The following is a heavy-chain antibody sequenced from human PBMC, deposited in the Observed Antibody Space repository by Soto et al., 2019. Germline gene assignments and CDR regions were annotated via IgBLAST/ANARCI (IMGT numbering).Heavy chain of an antibody. Sequence: ASVKVSCKASGYTFTRSPLHWVRQAPGQRLEWMGWINAGNGNTKYSQKFQGTVTITRDTSASTAYMELSSLRSEDTAVYYCARDSSSTDIAFDHWGQGTLVTVSS. CDR3: ARDSSSTDIAFDH. CDR1: GYTFTRSP. CDR2: INAGNGNT. D-gene: IGHD6-6*01. J-gene: IGHJ4*02. V-gene: IGHV1-3*01.